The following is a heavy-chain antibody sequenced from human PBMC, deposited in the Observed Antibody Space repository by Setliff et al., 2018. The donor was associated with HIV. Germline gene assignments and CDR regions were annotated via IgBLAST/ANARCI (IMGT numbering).Heavy chain of an antibody. V-gene: IGHV6-1*01. CDR1: GDTISSNSVS. J-gene: IGHJ4*02. CDR3: ARGNSTKRGFDY. D-gene: IGHD3-10*01. CDR2: TYYTSKWYN. Sequence: PSQTLSLTCAISGDTISSNSVSWNWIRQSPSRGLEWLGRTYYTSKWYNDYAVSVKSRMTFNPDTSKNQFSLQLNSVTPEDTAVYFCARGNSTKRGFDYWGLGTLVTVLL.